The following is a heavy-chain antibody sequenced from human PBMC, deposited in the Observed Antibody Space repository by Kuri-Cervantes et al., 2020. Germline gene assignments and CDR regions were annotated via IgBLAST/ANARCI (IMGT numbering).Heavy chain of an antibody. V-gene: IGHV3-48*01. Sequence: GGSLRLSCAASGFTLSSYSMNWVRQAPGKGLEWVSYISSSSITIYYADSVKGRFTISRDNAKNSLYLQMNSLRAEDTAVYYCARWSGEFIDYWGQGTLVTVSS. J-gene: IGHJ4*02. CDR3: ARWSGEFIDY. D-gene: IGHD3-10*01. CDR2: ISSSSITI. CDR1: GFTLSSYS.